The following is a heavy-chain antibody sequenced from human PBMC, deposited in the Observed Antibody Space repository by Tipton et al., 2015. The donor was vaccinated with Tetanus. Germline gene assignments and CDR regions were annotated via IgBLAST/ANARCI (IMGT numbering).Heavy chain of an antibody. D-gene: IGHD3-10*01. V-gene: IGHV3-48*01. Sequence: GSLRLSCAASGFTFSSYAMSWVRQAPGKGLEWLSFISHSGSVIYYADSVKGRFTISRDNVKNSVFLQMNSLRAEDTAVYYCARDVFPRNSYYRAFESWGQGTPVTVSS. J-gene: IGHJ4*02. CDR1: GFTFSSYA. CDR2: ISHSGSVI. CDR3: ARDVFPRNSYYRAFES.